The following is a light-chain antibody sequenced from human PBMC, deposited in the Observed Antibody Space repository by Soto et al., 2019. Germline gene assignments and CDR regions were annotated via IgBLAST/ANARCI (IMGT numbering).Light chain of an antibody. J-gene: IGKJ5*01. CDR3: QQRHRWPIT. CDR2: NAY. CDR1: QSFRGL. Sequence: EVVLTQSPVTLSLSPGERATLSCRASQSFRGLLAWYQQKPGQAPRLLIYNAYNRATGIPPRLSGGGSGTDFTLTISSLEPEESSVYYCQQRHRWPITFGQGTRLEIK. V-gene: IGKV3-11*01.